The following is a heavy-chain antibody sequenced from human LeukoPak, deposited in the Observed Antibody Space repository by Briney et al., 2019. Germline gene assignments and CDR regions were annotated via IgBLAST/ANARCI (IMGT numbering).Heavy chain of an antibody. J-gene: IGHJ6*02. V-gene: IGHV1-24*01. CDR2: FDPEDGET. Sequence: GASVKVSCKVSGYTLTELSMHWVRQAPGKGLEWMGGFDPEDGETIYAQKFQGRVTMTEDTSTDTAYMELSSLRSEDTAVYYCARPMVRGVIAGNYYYGMDVWGQGTTVTVSS. D-gene: IGHD3-10*01. CDR3: ARPMVRGVIAGNYYYGMDV. CDR1: GYTLTELS.